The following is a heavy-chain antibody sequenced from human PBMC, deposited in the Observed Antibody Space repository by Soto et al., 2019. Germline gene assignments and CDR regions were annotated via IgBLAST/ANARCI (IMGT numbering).Heavy chain of an antibody. CDR3: ARENDFWLYFDY. D-gene: IGHD3-3*01. CDR2: IIPILGIA. V-gene: IGHV1-69*08. J-gene: IGHJ4*02. Sequence: QVQLVQSGAEVKKPGSSVKVSCKASGGTFSSYTISWVRQAPGQGLEWMGRIIPILGIANYAQKFQGRVTITADKSTSTAYMELSSLRSEDTAVYYCARENDFWLYFDYWGQGTLVTVSS. CDR1: GGTFSSYT.